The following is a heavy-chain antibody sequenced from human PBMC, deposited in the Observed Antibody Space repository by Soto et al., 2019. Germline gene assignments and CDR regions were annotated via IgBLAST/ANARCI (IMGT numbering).Heavy chain of an antibody. D-gene: IGHD2-15*01. CDR1: GFSFSTYS. Sequence: EVQLVESGGGQVKPGGSLRLSCAASGFSFSTYSMNWVRQAPGKGLEWVSSIHSSSRYIYYADSVKGRFTISRDNAKNPPILQMSSMRAADTAVYYFARCSQNVWMREDAFAIWGQGTMVSVSS. V-gene: IGHV3-21*01. CDR3: ARCSQNVWMREDAFAI. J-gene: IGHJ3*02. CDR2: IHSSSRYI.